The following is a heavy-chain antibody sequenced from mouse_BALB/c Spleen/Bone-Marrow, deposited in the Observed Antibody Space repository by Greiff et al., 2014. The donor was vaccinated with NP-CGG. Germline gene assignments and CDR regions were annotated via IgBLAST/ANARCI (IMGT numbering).Heavy chain of an antibody. CDR3: ARPIFL. J-gene: IGHJ4*01. V-gene: IGHV14-3*02. CDR1: GFNIKDTY. Sequence: VQLQQPGAELVKPGASVKLSCTASGFNIKDTYMHWVKQRPEQGLEWIGRIDPANGNTKYDPKFQGKATITADTSSNTAYLQLSSLTSEGTAVYYCARPIFLWGQGTSVTVSS. CDR2: IDPANGNT.